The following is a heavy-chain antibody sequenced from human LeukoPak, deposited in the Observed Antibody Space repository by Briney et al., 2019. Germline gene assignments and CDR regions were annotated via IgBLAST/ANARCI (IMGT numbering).Heavy chain of an antibody. D-gene: IGHD1-26*01. J-gene: IGHJ3*02. CDR3: ARGHSGIDAFDI. CDR2: IYYSGST. V-gene: IGHV4-31*03. CDR1: GGSISSGGYY. Sequence: SETLSLTCTVSGGSISSGGYYWSWIRQHSGKGLEWIGYIYYSGSTYYNPSLKSRVTISVDTSKNQFSLKLSSVTAADTAVYYCARGHSGIDAFDIWGQGTMVTVSS.